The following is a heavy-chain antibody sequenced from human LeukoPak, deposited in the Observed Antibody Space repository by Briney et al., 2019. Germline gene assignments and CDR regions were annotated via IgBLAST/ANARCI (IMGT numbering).Heavy chain of an antibody. Sequence: SGPTLVKPTQTLTLTCTFSGFSLSTSGVGVGWIRQPPGKALEWLALIYWDDDKRYSPSLKSRLTITKDTSKNQVVLTMTNMDPVDTATYYCVHRGVGRGSGSFDYWGQGTLVTVSS. J-gene: IGHJ4*02. D-gene: IGHD3-10*01. V-gene: IGHV2-5*02. CDR2: IYWDDDK. CDR1: GFSLSTSGVG. CDR3: VHRGVGRGSGSFDY.